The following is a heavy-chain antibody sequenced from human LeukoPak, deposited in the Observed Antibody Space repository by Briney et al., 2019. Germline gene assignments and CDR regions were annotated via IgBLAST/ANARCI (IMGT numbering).Heavy chain of an antibody. CDR1: GGSISSYY. J-gene: IGHJ4*02. Sequence: PSETLSLTCTVSGGSISSYYWSWIRQPPGKGLEWIGYIYYSGSTNYNPSLKSRVTISVDTSKNQFSLKLSSVTAADTAVYYCAREDSSSWHPFDYWGQGTLVTVSS. D-gene: IGHD6-13*01. CDR3: AREDSSSWHPFDY. V-gene: IGHV4-59*12. CDR2: IYYSGST.